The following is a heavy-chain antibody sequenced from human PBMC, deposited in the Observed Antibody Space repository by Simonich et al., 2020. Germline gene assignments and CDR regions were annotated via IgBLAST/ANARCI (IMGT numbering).Heavy chain of an antibody. CDR3: ARVRFEAFDI. Sequence: QVQLVQSGAEVEKPGASVKVSCKASGYTFTGCYMHWVRQAPGQGLVWMGWINPNSGRTNYAQKFQGRVTMTRDTSISTAYMELSRLRSDDTAVYYCARVRFEAFDIWGQGTMVTVSS. CDR1: GYTFTGCY. V-gene: IGHV1-2*02. J-gene: IGHJ3*02. CDR2: INPNSGRT.